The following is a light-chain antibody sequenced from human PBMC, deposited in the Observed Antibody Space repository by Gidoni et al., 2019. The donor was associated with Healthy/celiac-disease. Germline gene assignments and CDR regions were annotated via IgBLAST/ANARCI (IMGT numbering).Light chain of an antibody. CDR2: DVR. Sequence: QSALTQPASVSGSPGQSITISCTGTSSDVGGYNYVSWYQQHPGKAPKLMIYDVRNRPSGISNRFSGSKSGNTASRTISGLQAEDEADYYCSSYTSSITLVFGGGTKLTVL. CDR3: SSYTSSITLV. CDR1: SSDVGGYNY. J-gene: IGLJ3*02. V-gene: IGLV2-14*03.